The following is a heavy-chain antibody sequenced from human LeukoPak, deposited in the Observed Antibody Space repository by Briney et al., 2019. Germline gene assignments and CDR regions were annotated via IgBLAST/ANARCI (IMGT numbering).Heavy chain of an antibody. CDR1: GGSISSGSYY. Sequence: PSETLSLTCTVSGGSISSGSYYWSWIRQPAGKGLEWIGRIYTSGSTNYNPSLKSRVTISVDTSKNQFSLKLSSVTAADTAVYYCARTPSRSNWFDPWGQGTLVTVSS. D-gene: IGHD2-15*01. J-gene: IGHJ5*02. V-gene: IGHV4-61*02. CDR2: IYTSGST. CDR3: ARTPSRSNWFDP.